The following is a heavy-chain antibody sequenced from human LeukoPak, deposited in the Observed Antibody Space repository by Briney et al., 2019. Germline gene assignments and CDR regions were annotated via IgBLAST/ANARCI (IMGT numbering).Heavy chain of an antibody. CDR3: ARDRCSGGSCYGYYYGMDV. V-gene: IGHV3-33*01. CDR1: GFIFSTYG. CDR2: IWYDGSIT. Sequence: GGSLRLSCAASGFIFSTYGMHWVRQPPGKGLEWVAVIWYDGSITYYGDFVKGRFTISRDNSKNTLYLQINSLRAEDTAVYYCARDRCSGGSCYGYYYGMDVWGQGTTVTVSS. J-gene: IGHJ6*02. D-gene: IGHD2-15*01.